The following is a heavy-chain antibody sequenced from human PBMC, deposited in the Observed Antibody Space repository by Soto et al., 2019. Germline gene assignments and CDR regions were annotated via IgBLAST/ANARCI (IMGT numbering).Heavy chain of an antibody. CDR2: IYPGDSDI. Sequence: GESLKISCQGSGYSVTNYWIGWVRQMPGKGLEWMGIIYPGDSDIRYSPSFQGQVTISVDKSINTAYLQWATLKASDTAMYYCARLPREFWSGPVYWGQGTLVTVSS. J-gene: IGHJ4*02. CDR3: ARLPREFWSGPVY. CDR1: GYSVTNYW. D-gene: IGHD3-3*01. V-gene: IGHV5-51*01.